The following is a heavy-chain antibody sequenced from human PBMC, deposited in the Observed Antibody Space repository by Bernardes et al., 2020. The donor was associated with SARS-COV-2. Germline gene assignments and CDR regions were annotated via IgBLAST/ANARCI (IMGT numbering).Heavy chain of an antibody. J-gene: IGHJ4*02. Sequence: SETLSLTCTVSGGSISGYYWSWIRQSPETGLEWLGFIYSSGSTNYNPSLNGRLTMSVDTSKTQFSLELKSVTADDTAVYYCARGGRSGSENFDYWGQGSLVTVSS. CDR2: IYSSGST. CDR1: GGSISGYY. CDR3: ARGGRSGSENFDY. V-gene: IGHV4-59*01. D-gene: IGHD5-12*01.